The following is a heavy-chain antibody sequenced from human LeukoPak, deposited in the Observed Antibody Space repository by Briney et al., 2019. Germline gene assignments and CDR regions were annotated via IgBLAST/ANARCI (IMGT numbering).Heavy chain of an antibody. D-gene: IGHD3-3*01. V-gene: IGHV1-8*01. Sequence: ASVKVSCKASGYTFTSYDINWVRQATGQGLEWMGWVNPNSGNTGYAQKFQGRVTMTRNTSISTAYMELSSLRSEDTAVYYCARAPGYDFWSGSRLGDVWGQGTTVTVSS. CDR1: GYTFTSYD. CDR3: ARAPGYDFWSGSRLGDV. J-gene: IGHJ6*02. CDR2: VNPNSGNT.